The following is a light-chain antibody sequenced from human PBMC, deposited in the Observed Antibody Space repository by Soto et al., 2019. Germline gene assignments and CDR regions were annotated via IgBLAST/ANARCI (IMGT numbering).Light chain of an antibody. CDR2: DVS. CDR3: SSYTSTNSWV. Sequence: QPVLTQSASVSGSPGQSITISCTGTSSDVGGYNYVSWYQQHPGIAPKLIIYDVSNRPSGVSTRFSGSKSGNTASLTISGLQAEDEADYSCSSYTSTNSWVFGGGTKLTVL. J-gene: IGLJ3*02. CDR1: SSDVGGYNY. V-gene: IGLV2-14*01.